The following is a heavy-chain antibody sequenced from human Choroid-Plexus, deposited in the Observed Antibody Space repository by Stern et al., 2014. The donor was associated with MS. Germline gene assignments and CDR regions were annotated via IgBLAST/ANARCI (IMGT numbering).Heavy chain of an antibody. CDR1: GFTFGSCA. D-gene: IGHD2/OR15-2a*01. Sequence: VQLVESGGGVVQPGRPLRLSCGASGFTFGSCAMHWVRQAPGKGLEWVAGVSYDGSNKYYADSVQGRFTISRDNSQNTLYMQMSSLRPEDTAVYYCAKDRQYLTYFFDHWGQGSLVTVSS. CDR2: VSYDGSNK. CDR3: AKDRQYLTYFFDH. J-gene: IGHJ5*02. V-gene: IGHV3-30*18.